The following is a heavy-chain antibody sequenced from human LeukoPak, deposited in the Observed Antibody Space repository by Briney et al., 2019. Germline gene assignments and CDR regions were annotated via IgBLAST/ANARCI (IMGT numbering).Heavy chain of an antibody. CDR1: GYTFTGYY. V-gene: IGHV1-2*02. Sequence: ASVKVSCKASGYTFTGYYMHWVRQAPGQGLEWMGWINPNSGGTNYAQKFQGRVTMTRDTSISTAYMELSRLRSDDTAVYYCARVRRIQLWFNWFDPWGQGTLVTVSS. CDR2: INPNSGGT. J-gene: IGHJ5*02. CDR3: ARVRRIQLWFNWFDP. D-gene: IGHD5-18*01.